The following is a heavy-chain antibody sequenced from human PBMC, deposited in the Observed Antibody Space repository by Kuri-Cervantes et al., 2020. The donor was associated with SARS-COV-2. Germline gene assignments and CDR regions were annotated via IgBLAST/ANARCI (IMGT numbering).Heavy chain of an antibody. CDR1: GFTFSSYA. V-gene: IGHV3-23*03. J-gene: IGHJ4*02. Sequence: GGSLRLSCAASGFTFSSYAMSWVRQAPGKGLEWVSVIYSGGSSTYYADSVKGRFTISRDNSENTLYLQMNSLRPEDTAVYYCAKVETANLDYWGQGTLVTVSS. CDR3: AKVETANLDY. D-gene: IGHD3-3*01. CDR2: IYSGGSST.